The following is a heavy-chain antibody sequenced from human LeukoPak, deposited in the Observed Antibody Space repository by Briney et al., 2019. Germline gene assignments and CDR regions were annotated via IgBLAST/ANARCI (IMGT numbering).Heavy chain of an antibody. D-gene: IGHD2-15*01. Sequence: GSSVKVSCKASGGTFSSYAISWGRQAPGQGLEWMGGIIPIFGTANYAQKFQGRVTITADESTSTAYMELSSLRSEDTAVYYCASQGVCCPGWSPASYYYGMDVWGQGTTVTVSS. CDR3: ASQGVCCPGWSPASYYYGMDV. CDR1: GGTFSSYA. J-gene: IGHJ6*02. V-gene: IGHV1-69*01. CDR2: IIPIFGTA.